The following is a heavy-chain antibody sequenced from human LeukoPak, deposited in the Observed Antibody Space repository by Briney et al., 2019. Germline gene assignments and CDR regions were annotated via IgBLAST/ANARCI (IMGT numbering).Heavy chain of an antibody. CDR3: ARHQWHYYYYMGV. CDR1: GGSISSSSYY. J-gene: IGHJ6*03. CDR2: IYYSGDT. Sequence: KPSETLSLTCTVSGGSISSSSYYWGWIRQPPGKGLEWIGSIYYSGDTYYNPSLKSRRVTISVDTSKNQLSLRLSSVTAADTAVYYCARHQWHYYYYMGVWGKGSTVTVSS. D-gene: IGHD6-19*01. V-gene: IGHV4-39*01.